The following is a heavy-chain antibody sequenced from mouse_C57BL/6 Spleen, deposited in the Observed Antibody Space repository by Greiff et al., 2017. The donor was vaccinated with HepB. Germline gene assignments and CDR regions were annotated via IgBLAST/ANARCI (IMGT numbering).Heavy chain of an antibody. CDR2: IYPGDGDT. V-gene: IGHV1-80*01. Sequence: QVQLQQSGAELVKPGASVKISCKASGYAFSSYWMNWVKQRPGKGLEWIGQIYPGDGDTNYNGKFKGKATLTADKSSSTAYMQLSSLTSEDSAVYFCARDDYDGGTGYWGQGTTLTVSS. J-gene: IGHJ2*01. D-gene: IGHD2-4*01. CDR3: ARDDYDGGTGY. CDR1: GYAFSSYW.